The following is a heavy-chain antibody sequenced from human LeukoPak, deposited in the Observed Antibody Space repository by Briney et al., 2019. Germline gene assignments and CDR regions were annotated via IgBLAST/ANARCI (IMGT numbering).Heavy chain of an antibody. J-gene: IGHJ4*02. V-gene: IGHV1-2*02. Sequence: ASVKVSCKASGYTFTGYYMHWVRQAPGQGLEWMGWINPNSGGTNYAQRLQGRVTMTRDTSVSTAYMELSRLRSDDTAVYYCARTSMIVVVSPFDYWGQGTLVTVSS. CDR3: ARTSMIVVVSPFDY. CDR1: GYTFTGYY. D-gene: IGHD3-22*01. CDR2: INPNSGGT.